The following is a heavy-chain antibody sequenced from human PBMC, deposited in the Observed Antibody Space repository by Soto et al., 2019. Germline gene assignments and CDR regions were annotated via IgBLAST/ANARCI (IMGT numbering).Heavy chain of an antibody. CDR3: ARDRGYCSGGTCYSVLDY. CDR2: IKQDGSEK. CDR1: GFTFSSNW. J-gene: IGHJ4*02. Sequence: HPGGSLRLSCAASGFTFSSNWMNWVRQAPGKGLEWVANIKQDGSEKYYVDSVKGRFTISRDNAKSSLYLQMNSLRAGDTAVYYCARDRGYCSGGTCYSVLDYWGQGTVDTVSS. D-gene: IGHD2-15*01. V-gene: IGHV3-7*01.